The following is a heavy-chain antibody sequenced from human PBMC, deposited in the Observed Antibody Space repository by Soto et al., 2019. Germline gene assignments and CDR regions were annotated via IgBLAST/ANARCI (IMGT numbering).Heavy chain of an antibody. V-gene: IGHV1-69*13. CDR2: IIPIFGTA. D-gene: IGHD2-15*01. J-gene: IGHJ6*02. Sequence: GASVKVSCKASGGTFSSYAISWVRQAPGQGLEWTGGIIPIFGTANYAQKFQGRVTITADESTSTAYMELSSLRSEDTAVYYCARLRDCSGGSCYGGSYYYYYGMDVWGQGTTVTVSS. CDR1: GGTFSSYA. CDR3: ARLRDCSGGSCYGGSYYYYYGMDV.